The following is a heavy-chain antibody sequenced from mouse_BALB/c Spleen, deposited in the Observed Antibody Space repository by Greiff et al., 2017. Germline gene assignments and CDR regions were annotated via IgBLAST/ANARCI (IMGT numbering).Heavy chain of an antibody. Sequence: EVKVEESGGGLVKPGGSLKLSCAASGFTFSSYAMSWVRQTPEKRLEWVASISSGGSTYYPDSVKGRFTISRDNARNILYLQMSSLRSEDTAMYYCANGGYSAMDYWGQGTSVTVSS. CDR2: ISSGGST. CDR3: ANGGYSAMDY. V-gene: IGHV5-6-5*01. D-gene: IGHD2-2*01. CDR1: GFTFSSYA. J-gene: IGHJ4*01.